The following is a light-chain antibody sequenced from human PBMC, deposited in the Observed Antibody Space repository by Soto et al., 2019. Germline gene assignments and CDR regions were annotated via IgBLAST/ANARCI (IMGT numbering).Light chain of an antibody. Sequence: EIVLTQSPATLSASPGESATLSCRASQSISNSLAWYQQKPDQAPRLVIYSAFTRATGIPARFSGSGSGREFTLTISSLQSEDFAFYYCQQYNQWPPWTFGQGTKVEIK. CDR1: QSISNS. CDR2: SAF. J-gene: IGKJ1*01. V-gene: IGKV3-15*01. CDR3: QQYNQWPPWT.